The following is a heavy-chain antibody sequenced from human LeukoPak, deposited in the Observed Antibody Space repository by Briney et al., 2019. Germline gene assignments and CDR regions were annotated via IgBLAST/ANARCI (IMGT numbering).Heavy chain of an antibody. V-gene: IGHV1-69*13. J-gene: IGHJ6*03. CDR2: IIPVFGTA. CDR1: GGTFNSYA. Sequence: SVKVSCKASGGTFNSYAISWVRQAPGQGLEWMGGIIPVFGTAIYAQKFQGRVTITADESTSTAYMELSTLRSEDTAVYYCARDDQYYYGSGSTYYYYYYMDVWGKGTTVTISS. D-gene: IGHD3-10*01. CDR3: ARDDQYYYGSGSTYYYYYYMDV.